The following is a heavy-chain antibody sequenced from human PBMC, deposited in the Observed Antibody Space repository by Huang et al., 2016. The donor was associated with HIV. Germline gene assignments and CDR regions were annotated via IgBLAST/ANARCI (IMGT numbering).Heavy chain of an antibody. CDR1: DYTFTSYG. D-gene: IGHD3-22*01. V-gene: IGHV1-18*04. CDR2: ISTNNGDT. Sequence: QVQLVQSGGEVKKPGASVKVSCKASDYTFTSYGISWVRQAQVQGLEWMGWISTNNGDTKYAQKFQGRVTRTTDTSTSTAYRELRSLRSDDTAVYYCGGSSGYWSFDYWGQGTLVTVSS. J-gene: IGHJ4*02. CDR3: GGSSGYWSFDY.